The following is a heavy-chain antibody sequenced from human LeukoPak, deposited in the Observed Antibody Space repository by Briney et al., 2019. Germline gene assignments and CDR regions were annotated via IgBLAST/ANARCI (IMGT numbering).Heavy chain of an antibody. D-gene: IGHD3-10*01. CDR3: ARVSGSGSLD. CDR1: GFTFSNNW. CDR2: INNDGSGT. J-gene: IGHJ4*02. Sequence: PGGSLRLSRAASGFTFSNNWMHWVRQAPGKGLVWVSRINNDGSGTGYADSVKGRFTISRDNAKNTLYLQMNSLRAEDTAAYYCARVSGSGSLDWGQGALVTVSS. V-gene: IGHV3-74*01.